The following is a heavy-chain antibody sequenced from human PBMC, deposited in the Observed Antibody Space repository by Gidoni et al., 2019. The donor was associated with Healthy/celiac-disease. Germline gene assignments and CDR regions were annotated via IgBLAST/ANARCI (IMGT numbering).Heavy chain of an antibody. V-gene: IGHV1-24*01. D-gene: IGHD3-16*02. J-gene: IGHJ4*02. CDR2: FDPEDGET. CDR3: ATWIMITFGGVIVKGEFDY. CDR1: GYTLTELS. Sequence: QVQLVQSGAEGKKPGASVKVSCRVSGYTLTELSMHWVRQAPGKGLEWMGGFDPEDGETIYAQKFQGRVTMTEDTSTDTAYMELSSLRSEDTAVYYCATWIMITFGGVIVKGEFDYWGQGTLVTVSS.